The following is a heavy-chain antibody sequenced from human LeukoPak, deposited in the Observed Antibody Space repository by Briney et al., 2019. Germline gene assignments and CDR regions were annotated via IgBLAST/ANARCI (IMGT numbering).Heavy chain of an antibody. CDR2: IYYSGST. J-gene: IGHJ5*02. CDR3: ARDYYGRFDP. D-gene: IGHD3-10*01. V-gene: IGHV4-59*01. Sequence: SETLSLTCTVSGGSISSYYWSWIRQPPGKGLEWIGDIYYSGSTNYNPALKSRVTISVDTSKNQFSLKLSSVTAADTAVYYCARDYYGRFDPWGQGTLVTVSS. CDR1: GGSISSYY.